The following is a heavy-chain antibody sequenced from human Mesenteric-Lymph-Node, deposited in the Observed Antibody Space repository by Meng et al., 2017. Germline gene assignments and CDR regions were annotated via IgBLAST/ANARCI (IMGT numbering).Heavy chain of an antibody. CDR2: INHSGRT. Sequence: QVQLQQWGAGLLKPSETLSLTCAVSGGSFSGYYWSWIRQPPGKGLEWIXEINHSGRTNYNPSLKSRVTISVDTSKNQFSLKVRSVTAADTAVYYCARYHLTFDYWGQGTLVTVSS. D-gene: IGHD2-21*02. CDR3: ARYHLTFDY. J-gene: IGHJ4*02. V-gene: IGHV4-34*01. CDR1: GGSFSGYY.